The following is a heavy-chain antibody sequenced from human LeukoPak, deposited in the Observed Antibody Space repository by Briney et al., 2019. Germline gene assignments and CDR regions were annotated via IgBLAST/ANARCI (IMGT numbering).Heavy chain of an antibody. CDR3: AKTYDFWSGYPEDY. J-gene: IGHJ4*02. CDR2: ISGSGGGT. D-gene: IGHD3-3*01. CDR1: GFTFSSYA. Sequence: PGGSLRLSCAASGFTFSSYAMSWVRQAPGKWLEWVSAISGSGGGTYYADSVKGRFTISRDNSKNTLYLQMNSLRAEDTAVYYCAKTYDFWSGYPEDYWGQGTLVTVSS. V-gene: IGHV3-23*01.